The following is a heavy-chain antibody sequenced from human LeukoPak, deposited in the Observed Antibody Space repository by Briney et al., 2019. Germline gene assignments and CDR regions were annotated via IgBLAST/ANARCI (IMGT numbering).Heavy chain of an antibody. CDR1: GGSISSYY. J-gene: IGHJ4*02. V-gene: IGHV4-59*12. D-gene: IGHD6-25*01. Sequence: SETLSLTCTVSGGSISSYYWSWIRQPPGKGLEWIGYIYYSGSTNYNPSLKSRVTISVDTSKNQFSLKLSSVTAADTAVYYCARGAAIGDLFDYWGQGTLVTVSS. CDR2: IYYSGST. CDR3: ARGAAIGDLFDY.